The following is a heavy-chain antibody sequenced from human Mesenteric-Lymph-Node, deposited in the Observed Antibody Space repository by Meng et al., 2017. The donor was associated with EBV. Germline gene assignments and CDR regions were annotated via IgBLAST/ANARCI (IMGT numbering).Heavy chain of an antibody. CDR2: IIPIFGTP. Sequence: RTPGSRSNRLSRASGSTFTNYAFSWARQAPGQGLEGMGGIIPIFGTPNYAKKFKGRVTMTADKSTPTVYMELTSLKSEDTAVYYCATDDCSGGKCYTSLDSWGQGTLVTVSS. V-gene: IGHV1-69*06. D-gene: IGHD2-15*01. J-gene: IGHJ5*01. CDR3: ATDDCSGGKCYTSLDS. CDR1: GSTFTNYA.